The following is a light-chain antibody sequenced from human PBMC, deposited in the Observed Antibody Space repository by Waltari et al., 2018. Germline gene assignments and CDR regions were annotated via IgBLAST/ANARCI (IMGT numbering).Light chain of an antibody. CDR3: QSYDSSLSGFYV. Sequence: QSVLTQPPSVSGAPGQTVTISCTGTYSNVGAGYDVPCYQQVPGAAPKLLIFGNNNRPSGVPDRFSGSKSGASASLAITGLQADDEADYFCQSYDSSLSGFYVFGSGTKVTVL. CDR2: GNN. V-gene: IGLV1-40*01. J-gene: IGLJ1*01. CDR1: YSNVGAGYD.